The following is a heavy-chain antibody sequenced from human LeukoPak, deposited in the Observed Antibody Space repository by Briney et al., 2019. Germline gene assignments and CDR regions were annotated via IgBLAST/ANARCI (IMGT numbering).Heavy chain of an antibody. V-gene: IGHV3-48*03. Sequence: GGSLRLSCAASEFSVGSNYMTWVRQAPGKGLEWVSYVSSSGSTIYYADSVKGRFTISRDNAKNSLYLQMNSLRAEDTAVYYCAELGITMIGGVWGKGTTVTISS. CDR2: VSSSGSTI. D-gene: IGHD3-10*02. J-gene: IGHJ6*04. CDR1: EFSVGSNY. CDR3: AELGITMIGGV.